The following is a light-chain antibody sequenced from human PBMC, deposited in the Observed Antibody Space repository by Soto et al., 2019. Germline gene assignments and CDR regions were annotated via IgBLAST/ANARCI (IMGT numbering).Light chain of an antibody. CDR3: QHNNSSSLT. CDR2: KAS. Sequence: DIQMTQSPSSLSASVGDRVTITCRASQTISSCLNWYQQKPGKAPKLLIYKASNLKSGVPSRFSGSGSGTEFTLTISSLQPEDFATYYCQHNNSSSLTFGQGTKVDIK. V-gene: IGKV1-5*03. J-gene: IGKJ1*01. CDR1: QTISSC.